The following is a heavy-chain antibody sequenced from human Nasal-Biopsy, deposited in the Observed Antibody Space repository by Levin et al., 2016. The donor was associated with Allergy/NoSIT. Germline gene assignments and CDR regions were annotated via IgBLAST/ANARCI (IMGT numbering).Heavy chain of an antibody. CDR3: TKDQDAGGDCLLHH. CDR1: GFTFDDYA. Sequence: GGSLRLSCAASGFTFDDYAMHWVRQVPGKGLEWVAGISDNGDIIFYADSVKGRFTISRDNVKDSLYLQMNSLRPEDTALYYCTKDQDAGGDCLLHHWGQGTLVTVSS. D-gene: IGHD2-21*02. J-gene: IGHJ5*02. V-gene: IGHV3-9*01. CDR2: ISDNGDII.